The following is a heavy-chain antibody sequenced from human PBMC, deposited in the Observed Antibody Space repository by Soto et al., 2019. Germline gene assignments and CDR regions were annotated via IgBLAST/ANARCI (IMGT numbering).Heavy chain of an antibody. Sequence: DVHLAESGGGLVQPGASLRLSCVASGFDFTTYSMYLVRQAPGKGLEWVSYIDSGSNKVYYADSVKGRFTVFRDNAKNSLFLQIDNLRTEDTALYYCARGGGTGYFTNDLLDWWGQGTLVTVSS. V-gene: IGHV3-48*01. CDR3: ARGGGTGYFTNDLLDW. J-gene: IGHJ4*02. D-gene: IGHD2-15*01. CDR2: IDSGSNKV. CDR1: GFDFTTYS.